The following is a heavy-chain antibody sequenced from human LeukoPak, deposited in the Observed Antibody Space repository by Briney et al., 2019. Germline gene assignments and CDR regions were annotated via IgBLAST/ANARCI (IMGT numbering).Heavy chain of an antibody. Sequence: SVKVSCKASGGTFSSYAISWVRQAPGQGLEWMGRIIPIIDLANYAQKFQGRVTVTADESTSTAYMELSSLRSEDTAIYCNGGSCYSYWGQGTLVTISS. CDR3: GGSCYSY. V-gene: IGHV1-69*04. CDR1: GGTFSSYA. D-gene: IGHD2-15*01. J-gene: IGHJ4*02. CDR2: IIPIIDLA.